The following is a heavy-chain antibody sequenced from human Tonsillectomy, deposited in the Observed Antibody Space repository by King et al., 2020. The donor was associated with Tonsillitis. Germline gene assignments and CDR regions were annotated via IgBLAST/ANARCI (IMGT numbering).Heavy chain of an antibody. Sequence: GKGWGAGSVTCTVSGGSISRYYWSWGRPPPGKGLEWIGYIYYSGSTNYNPPLKRRVTISVDTSKNQSSLKLSSVTAADTAVYYCARQPRVGYYCDYWGHGTLVAVSS. D-gene: IGHD1-26*01. J-gene: IGHJ4*01. CDR2: IYYSGST. CDR3: ARQPRVGYYCDY. CDR1: GGSISRYY. V-gene: IGHV4-59*08.